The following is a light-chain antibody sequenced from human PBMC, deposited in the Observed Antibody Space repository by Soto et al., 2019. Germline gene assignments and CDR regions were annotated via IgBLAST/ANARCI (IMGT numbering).Light chain of an antibody. CDR1: SSDVGGYNY. CDR2: TVT. V-gene: IGLV2-11*01. CDR3: CSYAGSSSYV. J-gene: IGLJ1*01. Sequence: QSVLTQPRSVSGSPLQSVTISCTGTSSDVGGYNYVSWYQQHPGKAPKLMIYTVTKRPSGVPDRFSGSKSDNTASLTISGLQADDEADYYCCSYAGSSSYVFGTGTKVTVL.